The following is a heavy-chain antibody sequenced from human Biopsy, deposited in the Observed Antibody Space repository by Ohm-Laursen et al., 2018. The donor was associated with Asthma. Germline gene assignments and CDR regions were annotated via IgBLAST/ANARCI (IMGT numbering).Heavy chain of an antibody. CDR1: GFTFSIYD. J-gene: IGHJ3*02. V-gene: IGHV3-30*03. CDR2: ISYDGGNK. Sequence: SLRLSCSASGFTFSIYDIHWVRQAPGKGLVWVAVISYDGGNKFYGDSVKGRFTLSRDNSRNTLYLQMNSLRVEDTAIYYCARTHERWTSIQDDALDIWGQGTMVIVSS. CDR3: ARTHERWTSIQDDALDI. D-gene: IGHD4-23*01.